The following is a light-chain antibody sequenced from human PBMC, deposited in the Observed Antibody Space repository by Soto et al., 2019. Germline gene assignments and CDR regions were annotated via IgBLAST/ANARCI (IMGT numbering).Light chain of an antibody. Sequence: EIVLTQSPGTLSLSPGESATLSCRASQSVSRSYLAWYQQKPGQAPRLLIYGASSRATGIPDRFSGSGSGTDFTLTISRLEPEDFAVYSCQQYGSSPKTFGQGTKVESK. V-gene: IGKV3-20*01. CDR1: QSVSRSY. CDR3: QQYGSSPKT. CDR2: GAS. J-gene: IGKJ1*01.